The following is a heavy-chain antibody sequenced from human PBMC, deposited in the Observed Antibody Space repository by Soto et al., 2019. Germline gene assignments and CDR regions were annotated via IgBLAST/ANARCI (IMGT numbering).Heavy chain of an antibody. CDR3: AKEDLERHYFDY. Sequence: GGSLKISCSASWCPFSSHAMSWVRPAPVKGLEWVSAISGSGGSTYYADSVKGRFTISRDNSKNTLYLQMNSLRADYTAVYYCAKEDLERHYFDYWGQGTLVTVSS. D-gene: IGHD1-1*01. V-gene: IGHV3-23*01. CDR2: ISGSGGST. CDR1: WCPFSSHA. J-gene: IGHJ4*02.